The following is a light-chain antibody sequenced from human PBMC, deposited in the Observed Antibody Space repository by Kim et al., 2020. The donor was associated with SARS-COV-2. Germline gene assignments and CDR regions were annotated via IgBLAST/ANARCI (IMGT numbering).Light chain of an antibody. CDR1: QGISNY. Sequence: SESGGDRVTITCRASQGISNYLAWYQQKPGKLPKLLIYGASALQSGVPSRFSGSGSGTDFILTLSSLQPEDVATYYCQKYDSAPYTFGQGTKLEI. CDR2: GAS. J-gene: IGKJ2*01. V-gene: IGKV1-27*01. CDR3: QKYDSAPYT.